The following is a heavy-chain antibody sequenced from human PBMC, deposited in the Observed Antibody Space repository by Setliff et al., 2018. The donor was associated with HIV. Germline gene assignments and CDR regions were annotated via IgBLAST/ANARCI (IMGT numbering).Heavy chain of an antibody. J-gene: IGHJ5*02. CDR1: GGTFGSYA. V-gene: IGHV1-69*06. D-gene: IGHD2-21*01. CDR3: ARNKIGWDTYSVVNYFDP. Sequence: GASVKVSCKASGGTFGSYAISWVRQAPGQGLEWLGGIIPIFETTNYAQKFQGRVTITADKSTSTIYMELSSLRSDDTAVYYCARNKIGWDTYSVVNYFDPWGQGTLVTVSS. CDR2: IIPIFETT.